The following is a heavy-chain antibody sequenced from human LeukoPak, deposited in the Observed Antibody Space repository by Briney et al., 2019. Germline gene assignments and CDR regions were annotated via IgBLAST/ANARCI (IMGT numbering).Heavy chain of an antibody. CDR1: GFTFSTYA. CDR2: ISSSGGTT. CDR3: AKDYRDFWSGYYGYFDF. J-gene: IGHJ4*01. V-gene: IGHV3-23*01. Sequence: PGGSLRLSCAASGFTFSTYAVNWVRQAPGKGLEWVSAISSSGGTTYYADSVKGRFTISRDNSKNTLYLQMNSLRAEDTAVYYCAKDYRDFWSGYYGYFDFWGHGTRVTVSS. D-gene: IGHD3-3*01.